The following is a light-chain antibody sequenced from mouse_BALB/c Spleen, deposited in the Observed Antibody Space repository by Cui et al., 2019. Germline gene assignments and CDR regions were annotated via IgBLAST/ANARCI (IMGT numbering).Light chain of an antibody. Sequence: DIVMTQSQKLMSTSVGDRVSVTCKASQNVGTNVAWYQQKPWQSPKALIYSASYRYSGVPDRFTGSGSGTDFTLTISNVQSEDLAEYFCQQYNSYPFTFGSGTKLEIK. CDR3: QQYNSYPFT. CDR2: SAS. V-gene: IGKV6-15*01. CDR1: QNVGTN. J-gene: IGKJ4*01.